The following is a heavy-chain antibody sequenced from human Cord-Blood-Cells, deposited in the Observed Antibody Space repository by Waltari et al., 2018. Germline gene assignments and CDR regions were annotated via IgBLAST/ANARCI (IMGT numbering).Heavy chain of an antibody. CDR1: GGSISSSSYY. Sequence: QLQLQESGPGLVKPSETLSLTCTVSGGSISSSSYYWGWIRQPPGKGLEGIGSIYYSGSTYYNPSLKSRVTISVDTSNNQFSLKLSSVTAADTAVYYCARHERGEIYVDYFDYWGQGTLVTVSS. J-gene: IGHJ4*02. CDR2: IYYSGST. V-gene: IGHV4-39*01. D-gene: IGHD3-16*01. CDR3: ARHERGEIYVDYFDY.